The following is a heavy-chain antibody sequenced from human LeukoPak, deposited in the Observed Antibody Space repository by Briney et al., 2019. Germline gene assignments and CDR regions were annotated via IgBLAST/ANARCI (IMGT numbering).Heavy chain of an antibody. D-gene: IGHD3-22*01. CDR3: ARGGAGYYDSSGYYY. CDR1: GGSISSGGYY. Sequence: SQTLSLTCTVSGGSISSGGYYWSWIRQPPGKGLEWIGYIYHSGSTYYNPSLKSRVTISVDRSKNQFSLKLSPVTAADTAVYYCARGGAGYYDSSGYYYWGQGTLVTVSS. V-gene: IGHV4-30-2*01. CDR2: IYHSGST. J-gene: IGHJ4*02.